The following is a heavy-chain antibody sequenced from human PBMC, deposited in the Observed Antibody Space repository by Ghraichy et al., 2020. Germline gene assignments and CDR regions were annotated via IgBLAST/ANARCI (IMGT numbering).Heavy chain of an antibody. CDR1: GYIFTTYW. Sequence: GESLNISCKTSGYIFTTYWISWVRQMPGKGLEWMGKIDPLDSYSNYNPSFQGHVTISVDKSINTAYLQWNSLKPSDTAMYYCAKHRSFPGYGDPLFDPWGQGTLVTVSS. V-gene: IGHV5-10-1*01. CDR3: AKHRSFPGYGDPLFDP. CDR2: IDPLDSYS. J-gene: IGHJ5*02. D-gene: IGHD4-17*01.